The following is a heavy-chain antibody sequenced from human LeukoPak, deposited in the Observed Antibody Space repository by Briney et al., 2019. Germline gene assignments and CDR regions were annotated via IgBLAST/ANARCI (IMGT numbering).Heavy chain of an antibody. CDR1: GFTFSNYA. Sequence: PGGSLRLSCAASGFTFSNYAMTWVRQAPGKGLEWVGLIRAKTEGGTAEYAAPVKGRFTISRDDSKHTLYLQMNSLRNEDTAVYYCTTWTSHWGQGTLVAVSS. J-gene: IGHJ4*02. D-gene: IGHD3/OR15-3a*01. CDR2: IRAKTEGGTA. V-gene: IGHV3-15*01. CDR3: TTWTSH.